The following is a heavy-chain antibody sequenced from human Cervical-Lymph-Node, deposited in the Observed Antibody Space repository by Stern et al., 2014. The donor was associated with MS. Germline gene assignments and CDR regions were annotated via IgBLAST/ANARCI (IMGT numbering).Heavy chain of an antibody. V-gene: IGHV3-74*03. J-gene: IGHJ4*02. CDR2: IKRDGTTI. CDR3: TKDTYGPEDY. CDR1: GFTFRNYW. Sequence: EVQLVESGGGLVQPGGSLRLSCVASGFTFRNYWMHWVRQGPGTGRGWGARIKRDGTTITHADSVKGRFTISRDNAKNTLYLQMNSLRVEDTAVYYCTKDTYGPEDYWGQGTSVTVSS. D-gene: IGHD3-10*01.